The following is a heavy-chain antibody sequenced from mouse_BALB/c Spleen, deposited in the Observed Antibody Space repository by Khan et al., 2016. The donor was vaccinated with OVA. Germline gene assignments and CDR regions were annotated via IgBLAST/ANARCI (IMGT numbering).Heavy chain of an antibody. CDR1: GFTFSSYS. CDR3: ASHLTGSFAY. V-gene: IGHV5-6*01. J-gene: IGHJ3*01. Sequence: EVELVESGGDLVKPGGSLKLSCAASGFTFSSYSMSWVRQTPDKRLEWVATISSDGDYTYFPDSVKGRFTISRDNATNTLNLQMSSLQSEDAALYYCASHLTGSFAYWGQGTLVTVSA. CDR2: ISSDGDYT. D-gene: IGHD4-1*01.